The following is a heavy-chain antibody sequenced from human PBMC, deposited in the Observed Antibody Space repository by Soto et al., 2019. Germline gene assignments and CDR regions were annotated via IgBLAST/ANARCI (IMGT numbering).Heavy chain of an antibody. Sequence: SETLSLTCTVSGGSISSYYWSWIRQPAGKGLEWIGRIYTSGSTNYNPSLKSRVTMSVDTSKNQFSLKLSSVTAADTAVYYCARDGRSSSGYFLFDVWGQGTTVTVYS. V-gene: IGHV4-4*07. D-gene: IGHD3-22*01. CDR1: GGSISSYY. J-gene: IGHJ6*02. CDR2: IYTSGST. CDR3: ARDGRSSSGYFLFDV.